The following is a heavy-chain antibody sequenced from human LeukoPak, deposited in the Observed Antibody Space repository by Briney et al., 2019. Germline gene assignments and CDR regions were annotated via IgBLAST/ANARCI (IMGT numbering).Heavy chain of an antibody. CDR3: ARQMATLVGFYYYYYMDV. CDR1: GFTFSDYD. J-gene: IGHJ6*03. V-gene: IGHV3-11*01. D-gene: IGHD5-24*01. Sequence: GGSLRLSCAASGFTFSDYDMTWIRQAPGKGLEWLSYITGSGTIILYADSVEGRFTISRDNAKNSLYLQLNSLRAEDTAVYYCARQMATLVGFYYYYYMDVWGKGTRSPSR. CDR2: ITGSGTII.